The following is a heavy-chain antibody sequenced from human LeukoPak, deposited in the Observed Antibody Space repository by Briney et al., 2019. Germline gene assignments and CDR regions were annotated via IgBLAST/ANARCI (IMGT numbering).Heavy chain of an antibody. Sequence: GGSLRLSCAASGFTFSSYSMNWVRQAQGKGQGWVSYISSSSSTIYYADSVKGRFTISRDNAKNSLYLQMNSLRDEDTAVYYCAREIVVVPAAAITGWFDPWGQGTLVTVSS. V-gene: IGHV3-48*02. CDR3: AREIVVVPAAAITGWFDP. J-gene: IGHJ5*02. CDR2: ISSSSSTI. CDR1: GFTFSSYS. D-gene: IGHD2-2*01.